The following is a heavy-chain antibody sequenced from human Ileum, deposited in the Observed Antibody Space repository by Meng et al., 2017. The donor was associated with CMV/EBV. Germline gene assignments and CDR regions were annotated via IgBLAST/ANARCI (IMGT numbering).Heavy chain of an antibody. J-gene: IGHJ4*02. CDR1: GFSFSNYA. V-gene: IGHV3-23*01. CDR3: ASFSGYSSSSEFGC. Sequence: GGSLRLSCSASGFSFSNYALSWVRQAPGKGLEWVSAISGSGTTTYYADSVKGRFTISRDNSKSTLYLQMNSLRGEDTAVHYCASFSGYSSSSEFGCCGQGTLVTVSS. D-gene: IGHD6-6*01. CDR2: ISGSGTTT.